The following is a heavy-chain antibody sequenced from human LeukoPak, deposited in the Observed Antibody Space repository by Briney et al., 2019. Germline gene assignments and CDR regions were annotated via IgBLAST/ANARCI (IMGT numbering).Heavy chain of an antibody. CDR1: GGSFSAYY. Sequence: SETLSLTCAVYGGSFSAYYWTWIRQPPGKGLEWIGEINHSGTTNYNPSLKSRVTISVDTSKKQFSLKLSSVTAADTAVYYCARGLRMTHHYYYYGMDVWGQGTTVTVSS. J-gene: IGHJ6*02. CDR2: INHSGTT. V-gene: IGHV4-34*01. CDR3: ARGLRMTHHYYYYGMDV. D-gene: IGHD2-21*02.